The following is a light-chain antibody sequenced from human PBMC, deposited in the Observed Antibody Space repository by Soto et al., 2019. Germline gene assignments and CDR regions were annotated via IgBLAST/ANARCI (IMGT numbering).Light chain of an antibody. Sequence: EIVLTQSPGTLSLSPGERATLSCRASQNVYNYLAWYQHKPGQAPRLLIYDASNRATGIPARFSGSGSGTDFTLFTLTISSLEPEDSAVYYCQQRASWPGTFGQGTKVDIK. J-gene: IGKJ1*01. CDR2: DAS. V-gene: IGKV3-11*01. CDR1: QNVYNY. CDR3: QQRASWPGT.